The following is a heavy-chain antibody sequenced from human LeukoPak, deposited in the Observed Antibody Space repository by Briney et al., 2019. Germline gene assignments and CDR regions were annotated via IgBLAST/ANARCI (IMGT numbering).Heavy chain of an antibody. V-gene: IGHV3-23*01. D-gene: IGHD4/OR15-4a*01. CDR1: GFTFSDYA. J-gene: IGHJ4*02. CDR2: VSGSGDGT. CDR3: ATDDDANYGFFGY. Sequence: GGSLRLSCAASGFTFSDYAMSWVRQAPGKGLEWVSTVSGSGDGTYYADSAKGRFTISRDNSKNTLYLQLNSLRADDTALYYCATDDDANYGFFGYWGQGTLVTVSS.